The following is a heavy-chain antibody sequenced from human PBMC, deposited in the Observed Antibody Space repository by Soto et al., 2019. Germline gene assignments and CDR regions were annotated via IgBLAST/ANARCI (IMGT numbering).Heavy chain of an antibody. J-gene: IGHJ4*02. CDR3: TRDRGIVVVIGGGGREQYYFDY. CDR1: GFTFGDYA. CDR2: IRSKAYGGTT. V-gene: IGHV3-49*03. D-gene: IGHD2-21*01. Sequence: GGSLRLSCTASGFTFGDYAMSWFRQAPGKGLEWVGFIRSKAYGGTTEYAASVKGRFTISRDDSKSIAYLQMNSLKTEDTAVYYCTRDRGIVVVIGGGGREQYYFDYWGQGTLVTVSS.